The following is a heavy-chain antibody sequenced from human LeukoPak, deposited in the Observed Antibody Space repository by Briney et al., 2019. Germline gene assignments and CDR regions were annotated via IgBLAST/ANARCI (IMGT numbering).Heavy chain of an antibody. D-gene: IGHD2-8*02. Sequence: ASVKVSSKAHAYTLTSYVISWLRQATGQGLEWMGWMTPNSGNTGYAQKFQGRVTMTRNTSISTAYMELSSLRSEDTAVYYCARSWSWNNWFDPWGQGTLVTVSS. CDR3: ARSWSWNNWFDP. CDR2: MTPNSGNT. CDR1: AYTLTSYV. J-gene: IGHJ5*02. V-gene: IGHV1-8*01.